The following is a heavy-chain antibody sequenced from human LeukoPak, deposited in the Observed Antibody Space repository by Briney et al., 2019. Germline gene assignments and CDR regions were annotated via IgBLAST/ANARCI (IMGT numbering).Heavy chain of an antibody. CDR1: GFTFTSNY. V-gene: IGHV3-66*01. D-gene: IGHD2/OR15-2a*01. J-gene: IGHJ6*02. Sequence: GGSLRLSCAVSGFTFTSNYMSWVRQAPGKGLEWVSGAYPGGFTYHADSVKGRFTISRDTSKNTVYLQMNSLRAEDTAVYYCAIGGVIWRMDVWGQGTTVTVSS. CDR3: AIGGVIWRMDV. CDR2: AYPGGFT.